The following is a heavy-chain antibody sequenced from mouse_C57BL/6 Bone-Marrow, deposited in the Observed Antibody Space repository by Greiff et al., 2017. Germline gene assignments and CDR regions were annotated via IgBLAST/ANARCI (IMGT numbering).Heavy chain of an antibody. CDR3: TTEGNYAY. J-gene: IGHJ2*01. D-gene: IGHD2-1*01. Sequence: VHVKQSGAELVRPGASVKLSCTASGFNIKDDYMHWVKQRPEQGLEWIGWIDPENGDTEYASKFQGKATITADTSSNTAYLQLSSLTSEDTAVYYCTTEGNYAYWGQGTTLTVSS. V-gene: IGHV14-4*01. CDR2: IDPENGDT. CDR1: GFNIKDDY.